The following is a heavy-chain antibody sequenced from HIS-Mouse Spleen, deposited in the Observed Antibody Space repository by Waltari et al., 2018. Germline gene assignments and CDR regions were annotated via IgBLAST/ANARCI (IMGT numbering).Heavy chain of an antibody. V-gene: IGHV3-7*01. CDR2: IKQDGSEK. J-gene: IGHJ4*02. D-gene: IGHD1-26*01. CDR3: AREGDSGSYFDY. Sequence: EVQLVESGGGLVQPGGSVRLSCAAAGFHCRSSWLRWVRQAPGKGLEWVANIKQDGSEKYYVDSVKGRFTISRDNAKNSLYLQMNSLRAEDTAVYYCAREGDSGSYFDYWGQGTLVTVSS. CDR1: GFHCRSSW.